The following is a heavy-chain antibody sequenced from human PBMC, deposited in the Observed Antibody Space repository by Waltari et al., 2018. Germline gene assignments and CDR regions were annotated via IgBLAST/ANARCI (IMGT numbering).Heavy chain of an antibody. V-gene: IGHV3-33*06. Sequence: QVQLVESGGGVVQPGRSLRLSCAASGFTFSSYGMHWVRQAPGKGLEWVAVIWYDGSNKYYADSVKGRFTISRDNSKNTLYLQMNSLRAEDTAVYYCPKDRGYGGNFDYWGQGTLVTVSS. CDR3: PKDRGYGGNFDY. J-gene: IGHJ4*02. CDR1: GFTFSSYG. CDR2: IWYDGSNK. D-gene: IGHD2-15*01.